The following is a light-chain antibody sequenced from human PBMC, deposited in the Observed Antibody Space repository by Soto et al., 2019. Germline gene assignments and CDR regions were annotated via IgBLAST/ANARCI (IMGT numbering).Light chain of an antibody. V-gene: IGLV2-14*01. CDR2: EVS. CDR1: SSDVGGYNY. CDR3: SSYTSSSTLPYV. J-gene: IGLJ1*01. Sequence: QSALTQPASVSGSPGQSITISCTGTSSDVGGYNYVSWYQQHPGKAPKLMTYEVSNRPSGVSNRFSGSKSGNTASLTISGLQAEDEADYYCSSYTSSSTLPYVFGTGTKLTVL.